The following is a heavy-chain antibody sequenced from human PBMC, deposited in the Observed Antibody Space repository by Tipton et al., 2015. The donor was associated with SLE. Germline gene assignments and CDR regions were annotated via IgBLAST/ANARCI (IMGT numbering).Heavy chain of an antibody. CDR1: GGSISSYF. J-gene: IGHJ1*01. CDR3: ARGVSSSSYEYFQH. V-gene: IGHV4-59*01. CDR2: IYYSGST. Sequence: TLSLTCSISGGSISSYFWSWIRQPPGKGLEWIGYIYYSGSTNYNPSLRSRAAMSVDTSKNQFSLKLSSVTAADTAVYYCARGVSSSSYEYFQHWGQGTLVTVSS. D-gene: IGHD6-6*01.